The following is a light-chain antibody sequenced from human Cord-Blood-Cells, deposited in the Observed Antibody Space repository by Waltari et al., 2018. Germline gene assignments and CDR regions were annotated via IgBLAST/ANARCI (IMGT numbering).Light chain of an antibody. CDR3: CSYAGSYTWV. V-gene: IGLV2-11*01. CDR1: SSDVGGYNY. CDR2: DVS. Sequence: QSALTQPRSVSGSPGQSVTISCTGTSSDVGGYNYVSWYQQHPGEAPKLVIYDVSKRPYGVADRFSGAKSGNTASLTISGLQAEDEADYYCCSYAGSYTWVFGGGTKLTVL. J-gene: IGLJ3*02.